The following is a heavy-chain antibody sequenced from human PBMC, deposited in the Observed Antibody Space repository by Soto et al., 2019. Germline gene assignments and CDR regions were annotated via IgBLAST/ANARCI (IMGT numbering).Heavy chain of an antibody. CDR2: IHYTGST. J-gene: IGHJ5*02. Sequence: SETLSLTCTVSGGSRSRYYWTWIRQPPGKGLEWIGNIHYTGSTNYNPSLKSRVTILLGTSTSQFSLKVSSVTAADTAVYYCARDLTISSTDGPLDPWGHGTLVTVSS. D-gene: IGHD1-1*01. V-gene: IGHV4-59*01. CDR3: ARDLTISSTDGPLDP. CDR1: GGSRSRYY.